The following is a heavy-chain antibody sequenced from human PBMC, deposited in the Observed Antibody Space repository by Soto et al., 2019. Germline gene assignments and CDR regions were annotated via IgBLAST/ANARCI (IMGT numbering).Heavy chain of an antibody. J-gene: IGHJ6*02. CDR3: VRHLDNYGIDV. CDR2: ISAYSGNT. Sequence: QVQLVQSGAEVKKPGASVKVSCKASGYTFSIFGINWVRQAPGQGLEWMGWISAYSGNTNYAQRFQGRVTMTTDTSTTTAYMELTSLRSDDTAVYYCVRHLDNYGIDVWGQGTTVTVSS. V-gene: IGHV1-18*01. CDR1: GYTFSIFG.